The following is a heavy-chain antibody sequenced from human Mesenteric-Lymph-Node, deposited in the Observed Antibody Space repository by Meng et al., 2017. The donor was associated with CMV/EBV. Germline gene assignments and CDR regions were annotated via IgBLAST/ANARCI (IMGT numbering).Heavy chain of an antibody. J-gene: IGHJ4*02. CDR3: ARDGDYYDSSGYNPFAY. Sequence: QLQLQESGPGLVKPSEPLSLTCTVSGGSISSSSYYWGWIRQPPGKGLEWIGSIYYSGSTYYNPSLKSRVTISVDTSKNQFSLKLSSVTAADTAVYYCARDGDYYDSSGYNPFAYWGQGTLVTVSS. CDR1: GGSISSSSYY. CDR2: IYYSGST. V-gene: IGHV4-39*07. D-gene: IGHD3-22*01.